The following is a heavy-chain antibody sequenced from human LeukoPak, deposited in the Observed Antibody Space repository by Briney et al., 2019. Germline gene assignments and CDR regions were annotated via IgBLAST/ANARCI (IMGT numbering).Heavy chain of an antibody. CDR1: GGSISSYY. CDR2: IYYSGST. Sequence: SETLSLTCTVSGGSISSYYWSWIRQPPGKGLEWIGYIYYSGSTNYNPSLKSRVTISVDTSKNQFSLKLSSVTAADTAVYYCARSLSLYYDSSGPLGMDVWGQGTTVTVSS. CDR3: ARSLSLYYDSSGPLGMDV. D-gene: IGHD3-22*01. J-gene: IGHJ6*02. V-gene: IGHV4-59*08.